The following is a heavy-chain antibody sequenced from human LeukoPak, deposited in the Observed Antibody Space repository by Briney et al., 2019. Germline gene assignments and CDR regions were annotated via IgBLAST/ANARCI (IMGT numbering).Heavy chain of an antibody. J-gene: IGHJ4*02. CDR1: GFTFSSYE. CDR3: ARRPRRVAGPYYFDY. Sequence: GSLRLSCAASGFTFSSYEMNWVRQAPGKGLEWIGEINHSGSTNYNPSLKSRVTISVDTSKNQFSLKLSSVTAADTAVYYCARRPRRVAGPYYFDYWGQGTLVTVSS. CDR2: INHSGST. D-gene: IGHD6-19*01. V-gene: IGHV4-34*01.